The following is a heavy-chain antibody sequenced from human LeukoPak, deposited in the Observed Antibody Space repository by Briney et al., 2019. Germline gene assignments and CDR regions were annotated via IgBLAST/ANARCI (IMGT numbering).Heavy chain of an antibody. CDR1: GGSVSSGSYY. D-gene: IGHD5-24*01. J-gene: IGHJ3*02. CDR2: IYYSGST. Sequence: PSGTLSLTCTVSGGSVSSGSYYWSWIRQPPGKGLEWIGYIYYSGSTNYNPSLKSRVTISVDTSKNQFSLKLSSVTAADTAVYYCARGWDGYNWDADAFDIWGQGTVVTVSS. V-gene: IGHV4-61*01. CDR3: ARGWDGYNWDADAFDI.